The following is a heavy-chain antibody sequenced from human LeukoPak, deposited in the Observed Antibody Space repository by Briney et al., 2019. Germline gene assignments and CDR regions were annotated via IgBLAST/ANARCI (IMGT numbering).Heavy chain of an antibody. CDR1: GGSISSYY. Sequence: PSETLSLTCTVSGGSISSYYWSWIRQPPGKGLEWIGYIYYSGSTNYNPSLKSRGTISVDTSKNQFSLKLSSVTAADTAVYYCARVKSSGWYGAFFDYWGQGTLVTVSS. CDR2: IYYSGST. CDR3: ARVKSSGWYGAFFDY. J-gene: IGHJ4*02. D-gene: IGHD6-19*01. V-gene: IGHV4-59*01.